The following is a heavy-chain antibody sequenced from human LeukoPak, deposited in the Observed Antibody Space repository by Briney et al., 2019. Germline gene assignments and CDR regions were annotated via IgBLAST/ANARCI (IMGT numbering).Heavy chain of an antibody. J-gene: IGHJ5*02. V-gene: IGHV1-18*01. CDR1: GYTFTSYG. CDR2: ISAYNGNT. D-gene: IGHD2-2*02. CDR3: ARQEDIVVVPAAILEGFDP. Sequence: ASVKVSCKASGYTFTSYGISWVRQAPGQGLEWMGWISAYNGNTNYALKLQGRVTMTTDTSTSTAYMELRSLRSDDTAVYYCARQEDIVVVPAAILEGFDPWGQGTLVTVSS.